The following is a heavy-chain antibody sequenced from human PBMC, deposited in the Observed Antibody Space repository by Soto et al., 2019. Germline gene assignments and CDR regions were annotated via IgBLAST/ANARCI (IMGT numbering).Heavy chain of an antibody. V-gene: IGHV4-59*01. D-gene: IGHD3-3*01. J-gene: IGHJ6*02. CDR3: ARHLRDTYDFWSGYYNYYYYGMDV. Sequence: SETLSLTCTVSGGSISSYYWSWIRQPPGKGLEWIGYIYYSGSTNYNPSLKSRVTISVDTSKNQFSLKLSSVTAADTAVYYCARHLRDTYDFWSGYYNYYYYGMDVWGQGTTVTVSS. CDR2: IYYSGST. CDR1: GGSISSYY.